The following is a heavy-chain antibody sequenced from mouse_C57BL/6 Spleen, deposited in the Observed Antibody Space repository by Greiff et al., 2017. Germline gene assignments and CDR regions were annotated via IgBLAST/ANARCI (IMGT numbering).Heavy chain of an antibody. J-gene: IGHJ3*01. V-gene: IGHV2-3*01. Sequence: VKLVESGPGLVAPSQSLSITCTVSGFSLTSYGVSWVRQPPGKGLEWLGVIWGDGSTNYHSALISRLSISKDNSKSQVFLKLNSLQTDDTATYYCAKTGYSNYDAWFAYWGQGTLVTVSA. CDR1: GFSLTSYG. CDR2: IWGDGST. CDR3: AKTGYSNYDAWFAY. D-gene: IGHD2-5*01.